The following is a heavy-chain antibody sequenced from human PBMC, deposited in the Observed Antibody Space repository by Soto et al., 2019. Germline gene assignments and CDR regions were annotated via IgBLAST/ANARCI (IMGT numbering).Heavy chain of an antibody. CDR3: AKGIGWFDP. Sequence: EVHLVESGGGLVQPGRSRRLSCAASGLTYDEYDMHCVPQDPGKGLAWVSGISWNSGSIGYADSVKGRFTISRDNAKNSLYLQMNSLRAEDTALYYCAKGIGWFDPWGQGTLVTVSS. CDR1: GLTYDEYD. CDR2: ISWNSGSI. V-gene: IGHV3-9*01. J-gene: IGHJ5*02.